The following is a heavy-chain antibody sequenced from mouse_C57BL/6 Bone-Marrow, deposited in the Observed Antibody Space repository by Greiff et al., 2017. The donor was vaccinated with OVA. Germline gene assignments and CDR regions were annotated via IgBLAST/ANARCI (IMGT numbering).Heavy chain of an antibody. CDR3: ARAGIYDGHYFDY. V-gene: IGHV1-64*01. CDR1: GYTFTSYW. Sequence: QVQLQQPGAELVKPGASVKLSCKASGYTFTSYWMHWVKQRPGQGLEWIGMIHPNSGSTNYNEKFKSKATLTVYKSSSTAYMQLSSLTSEDSAVYYCARAGIYDGHYFDYWGQGTTLTVSS. CDR2: IHPNSGST. J-gene: IGHJ2*01. D-gene: IGHD2-3*01.